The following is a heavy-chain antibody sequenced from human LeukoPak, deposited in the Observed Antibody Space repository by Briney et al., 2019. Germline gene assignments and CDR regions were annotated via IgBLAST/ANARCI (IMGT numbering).Heavy chain of an antibody. CDR2: VTGRGTST. J-gene: IGHJ4*02. V-gene: IGHV3-23*01. CDR1: GFTFSSFA. CDR3: AKDASADYHDWGSYRSDS. D-gene: IGHD3-16*02. Sequence: GGSLRLSCEASGFTFSSFAMSWARQAPGKGLEWVSSVTGRGTSTYYADSVKGCFTIYRDQSRNTLYLQMNSLRAEDTAVYYCAKDASADYHDWGSYRSDSWGQGTLVTVSS.